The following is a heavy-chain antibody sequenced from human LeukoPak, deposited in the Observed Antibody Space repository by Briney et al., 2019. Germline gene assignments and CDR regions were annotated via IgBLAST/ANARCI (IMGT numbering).Heavy chain of an antibody. V-gene: IGHV1-2*06. CDR3: ARELRITMVRGVMNY. Sequence: ASVKVSCKASGYTFTGYYMHWVRQAPGQGLEWMGRINPNSGGTNYAQKFQGRVTMTRDTSISTAYMELSRLRSGDTAVYYCARELRITMVRGVMNYWGQGTLVTVSS. J-gene: IGHJ4*02. D-gene: IGHD3-10*01. CDR2: INPNSGGT. CDR1: GYTFTGYY.